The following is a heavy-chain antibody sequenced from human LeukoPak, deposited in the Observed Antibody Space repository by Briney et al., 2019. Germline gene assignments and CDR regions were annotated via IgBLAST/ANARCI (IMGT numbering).Heavy chain of an antibody. CDR3: TRHGTFDP. V-gene: IGHV3-73*01. Sequence: GGSLRLSCAASGFTFSSYAMHWVRQASGKGLEWVGRIRSKANSYATTYAASVKGRFTISRDDSKNTAYLQMNSLKTEDTAVYYCTRHGTFDPWGQGTLVTVSS. CDR1: GFTFSSYA. CDR2: IRSKANSYAT. J-gene: IGHJ5*02.